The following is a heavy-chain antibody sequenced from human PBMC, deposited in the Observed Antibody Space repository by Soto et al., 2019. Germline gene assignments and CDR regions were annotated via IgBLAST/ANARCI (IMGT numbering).Heavy chain of an antibody. J-gene: IGHJ6*02. V-gene: IGHV3-30*18. CDR1: GFTFSSYG. CDR2: ISYDGSNK. CDR3: AKELRNPKIQLWGDGGYGMDV. Sequence: QVQLVESGGGVVQPGRSLRLSCAASGFTFSSYGMHWVRQAPGKGLEWVAVISYDGSNKYYADSVKGRFTISRDNSKNTLYLQMNSLRAEDTAVYYCAKELRNPKIQLWGDGGYGMDVWGQGTTVTVSS. D-gene: IGHD5-18*01.